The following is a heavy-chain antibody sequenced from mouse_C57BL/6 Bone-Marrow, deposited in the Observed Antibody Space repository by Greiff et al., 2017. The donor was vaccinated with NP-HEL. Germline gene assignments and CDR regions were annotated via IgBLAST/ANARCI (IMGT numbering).Heavy chain of an antibody. CDR1: GYTFTSYW. V-gene: IGHV1-52*01. J-gene: IGHJ2*01. CDR2: IDPYDSET. CDR3: SISRFYPDY. Sequence: QVHVKQPGAELVRPGSSVKLSCKASGYTFTSYWMHWVKQRPIQGLEWIGNIDPYDSETHYNQKFKNKATLTVDKSSSTAYMQLSSLTSKDSAVYYCSISRFYPDYWRQGTTLTVSS.